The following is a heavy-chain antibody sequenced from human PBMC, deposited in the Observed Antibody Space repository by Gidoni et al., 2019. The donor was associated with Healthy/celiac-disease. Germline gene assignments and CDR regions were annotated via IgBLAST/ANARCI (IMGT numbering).Heavy chain of an antibody. CDR2: ISGSGGST. Sequence: EVQLLASGGVLVQPGGSLRLSCAASGFTFSSYAMSWVRQAPGKGLEWVSAISGSGGSTYYADSVKGRFTISRDNSKNTLYLQMNSLRAEDTAVYYCAKVGTSRGAVFDYWGQGTLVTVSS. V-gene: IGHV3-23*01. CDR1: GFTFSSYA. J-gene: IGHJ4*02. CDR3: AKVGTSRGAVFDY. D-gene: IGHD3-10*01.